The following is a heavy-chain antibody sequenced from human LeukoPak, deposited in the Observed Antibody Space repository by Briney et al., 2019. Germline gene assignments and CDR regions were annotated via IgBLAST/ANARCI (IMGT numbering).Heavy chain of an antibody. CDR3: ARSARHCNNGVCFTDYYIDL. Sequence: GASVKVSCKASGYTFTSYYMHWVRQAPGQGLEWMGWINPNSGGTNYPQKFQGRVTMTRDTSISTAYMEMSSLTSDDTAVYYCARSARHCNNGVCFTDYYIDLWGKGTTVIVSS. D-gene: IGHD2-8*01. CDR1: GYTFTSYY. CDR2: INPNSGGT. J-gene: IGHJ6*03. V-gene: IGHV1-2*02.